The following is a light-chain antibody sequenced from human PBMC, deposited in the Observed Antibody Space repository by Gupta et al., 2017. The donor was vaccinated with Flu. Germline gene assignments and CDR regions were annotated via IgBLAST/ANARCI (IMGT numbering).Light chain of an antibody. Sequence: QSVLTQTSSVSGAPGQRVTISCTGSSSNIGAGYDVHWYQQPPGTAPKHLLADDNIRPSRVPDRFAGSKSGTSASLAITGLQAEDDADYYCHSYDSRLSGSVFGGGTKLTVL. CDR2: DDN. J-gene: IGLJ3*02. CDR3: HSYDSRLSGSV. V-gene: IGLV1-40*01. CDR1: SSNIGAGYD.